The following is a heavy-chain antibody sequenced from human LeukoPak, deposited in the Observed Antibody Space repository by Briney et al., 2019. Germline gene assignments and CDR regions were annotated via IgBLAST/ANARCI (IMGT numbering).Heavy chain of an antibody. CDR3: AGEINKWFDP. Sequence: GGSLTLSCAASGFTFSSHWMHWVRQAPGKGLVWVSRISPDGSTTKNAASVKGRFTISRDNARSTLFLQLNSLRAEDTAVYYCAGEINKWFDPWGQGTLVTVSS. J-gene: IGHJ5*02. V-gene: IGHV3-74*03. CDR2: ISPDGSTT. CDR1: GFTFSSHW.